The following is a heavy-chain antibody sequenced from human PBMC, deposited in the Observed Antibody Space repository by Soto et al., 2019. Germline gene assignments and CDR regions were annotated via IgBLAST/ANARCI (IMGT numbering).Heavy chain of an antibody. Sequence: GGSLRLSCAASGFTFSSYGMHWVRQAPGKGLEWVAVISYDGSNKYYADSVKGRFTISRDNSKNTLYLQMSSLRAEDTALYYCATRFVGYWGQGTPVTVSS. CDR2: ISYDGSNK. CDR1: GFTFSSYG. J-gene: IGHJ4*02. V-gene: IGHV3-30*03. CDR3: ATRFVGY. D-gene: IGHD2-21*01.